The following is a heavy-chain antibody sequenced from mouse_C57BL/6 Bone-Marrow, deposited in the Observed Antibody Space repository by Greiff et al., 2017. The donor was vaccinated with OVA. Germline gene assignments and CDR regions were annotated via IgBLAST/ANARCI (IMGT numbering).Heavy chain of an antibody. J-gene: IGHJ1*03. CDR2: INPNNGGT. D-gene: IGHD1-1*01. CDR3: ARRYYGSSYRYFDV. Sequence: VQLQQSGPELVKPGSSVKISCKASGYTFTDYYMNWVQQSHGTSLEWIGDINPNNGGTSYNQKFKGKATLTVDKSSSTAYMELRSLTSEDSAVYYCARRYYGSSYRYFDVWGTGTTVTVSS. V-gene: IGHV1-26*01. CDR1: GYTFTDYY.